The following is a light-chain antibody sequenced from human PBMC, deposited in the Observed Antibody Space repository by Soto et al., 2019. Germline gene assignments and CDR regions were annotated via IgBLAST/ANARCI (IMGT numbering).Light chain of an antibody. CDR3: QQYGSSPYT. CDR1: QSVSSSY. J-gene: IGKJ2*01. V-gene: IGKV3-20*01. CDR2: AAS. Sequence: EIVLTQSPGTLSLSPGERATLSCRASQSVSSSYLAWYQQKPGKAPRLLMYAASTRATGIPDRFSGSGSGTDFTLTISRLEPEDFAVYYCQQYGSSPYTFGQGTKLEVK.